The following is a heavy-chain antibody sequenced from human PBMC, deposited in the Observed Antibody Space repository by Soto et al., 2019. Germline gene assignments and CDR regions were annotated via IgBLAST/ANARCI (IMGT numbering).Heavy chain of an antibody. CDR1: GFTFSSYD. V-gene: IGHV3-13*01. CDR3: AKELFAAAYAATSAFDL. D-gene: IGHD2-8*01. J-gene: IGHJ4*02. Sequence: EGSLRLSCAASGFTFSSYDMHWVRQATGKGLEWVSAIGTAGDTYYPGSVKGRFTISRDNSENSLYLHMNNLRAEDTGRYFCAKELFAAAYAATSAFDLWGQGTLVTVSS. CDR2: IGTAGDT.